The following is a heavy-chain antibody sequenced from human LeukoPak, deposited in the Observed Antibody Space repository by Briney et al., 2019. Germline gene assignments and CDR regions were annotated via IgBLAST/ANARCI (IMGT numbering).Heavy chain of an antibody. CDR3: AKDTGYSSIWYALDI. CDR1: GFTFGEYA. Sequence: GGSLRLSCAASGFTFGEYAMHWVRQAPGKGLEWVSLISGDGGRTYYADSVKGRFTISRDNSKNSLYLQMNSLRTEDTALYYCAKDTGYSSIWYALDIWGQGTMVSVSS. D-gene: IGHD6-13*01. V-gene: IGHV3-43*02. CDR2: ISGDGGRT. J-gene: IGHJ3*02.